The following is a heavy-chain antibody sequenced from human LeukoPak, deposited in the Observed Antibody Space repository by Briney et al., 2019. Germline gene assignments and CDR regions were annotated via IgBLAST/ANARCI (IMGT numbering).Heavy chain of an antibody. CDR1: GGSFSSYY. J-gene: IGHJ4*02. Sequence: KPSETLSLTCTVSGGSFSSYYWSWIRQPPGKGPQWIGYINYSGSTKYNPSLKSRVSISVDTSKNQFSLRLTSVTAADTAMYYCARCWDYWGQGTLVTVSS. V-gene: IGHV4-59*01. CDR3: ARCWDY. CDR2: INYSGST.